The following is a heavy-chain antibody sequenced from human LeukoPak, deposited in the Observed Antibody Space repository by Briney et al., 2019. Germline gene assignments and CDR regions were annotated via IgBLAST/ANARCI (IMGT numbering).Heavy chain of an antibody. CDR2: IYYSGST. CDR1: GGSISSYY. J-gene: IGHJ6*02. V-gene: IGHV4-59*01. D-gene: IGHD5-18*01. Sequence: PSETLSLTFTVSGGSISSYYWSWIRQPPGKGLEWIGYIYYSGSTNYNPSLKSRVTISVDTSKNQFSLKLSSVTAADTAVYYCARVGVDTAMVNDYYYYGMDVWGQGTTVTVSS. CDR3: ARVGVDTAMVNDYYYYGMDV.